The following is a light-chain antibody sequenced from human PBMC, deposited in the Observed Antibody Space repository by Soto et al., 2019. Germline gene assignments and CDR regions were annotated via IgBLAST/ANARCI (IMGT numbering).Light chain of an antibody. V-gene: IGKV3-20*01. Sequence: EIVLTQSPCTLSLSPGERSTLSCVSMQSISSTYLAWYQQKPGQAPRLLIYGASTRATGIPDRFSGSGSGTDFTLTISRLEPEDFAVYYCQQYGSSPSPITFGQGTRLEIK. CDR3: QQYGSSPSPIT. CDR2: GAS. J-gene: IGKJ5*01. CDR1: QSISSTY.